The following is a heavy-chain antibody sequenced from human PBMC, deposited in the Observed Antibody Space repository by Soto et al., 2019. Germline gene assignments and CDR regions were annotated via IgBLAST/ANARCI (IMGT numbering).Heavy chain of an antibody. V-gene: IGHV4-59*01. CDR2: IYYSGST. Sequence: PSETLSLTCTVSGGSISSYYWSWIRQPPGKGLEWIGYIYYSGSTNYNPSLKSRVTISVDTSKNQFSLKLSSVTAADTAVYYCARVDGVYYDSSGYYSGGSWFDPWGQGTLVTV. J-gene: IGHJ5*02. CDR1: GGSISSYY. D-gene: IGHD3-22*01. CDR3: ARVDGVYYDSSGYYSGGSWFDP.